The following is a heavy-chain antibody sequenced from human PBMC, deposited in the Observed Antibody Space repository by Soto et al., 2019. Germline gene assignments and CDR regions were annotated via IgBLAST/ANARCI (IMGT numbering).Heavy chain of an antibody. Sequence: EVQLLESGGGLVQPGGSLRLSCEASGFTFSSYAMSWVRQAPGKGLGWVSIISGSGGSTYYADSVKGRFTISRDNSKNTLYLQMNSLRAEDTAVYYCASRSSGWYFVYWGQGTLVIVSS. CDR2: ISGSGGST. CDR3: ASRSSGWYFVY. CDR1: GFTFSSYA. J-gene: IGHJ4*02. D-gene: IGHD6-19*01. V-gene: IGHV3-23*01.